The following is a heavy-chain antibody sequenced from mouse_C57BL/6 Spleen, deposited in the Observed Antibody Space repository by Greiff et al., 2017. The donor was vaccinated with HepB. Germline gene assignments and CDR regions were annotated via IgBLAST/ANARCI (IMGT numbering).Heavy chain of an antibody. CDR3: ARTHYYGSSYAAY. Sequence: QVQLKQSGAELVKPGASVKLSCKASGYTFTSYWMQWVKQRPGQGLEWIGEIDPSDSYTNYNQKFKGKATLTVDTSSSTAYMQLSSLTSEDSAVYYCARTHYYGSSYAAYWGQGTLVTVSA. D-gene: IGHD1-1*01. CDR1: GYTFTSYW. V-gene: IGHV1-50*01. CDR2: IDPSDSYT. J-gene: IGHJ3*01.